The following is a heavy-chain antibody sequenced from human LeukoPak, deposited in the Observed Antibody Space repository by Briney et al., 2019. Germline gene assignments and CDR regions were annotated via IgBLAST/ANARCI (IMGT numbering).Heavy chain of an antibody. D-gene: IGHD3-10*01. CDR2: IYPGDSDT. CDR3: ARPLLKFGEYDI. J-gene: IGHJ3*02. CDR1: GYSFTSYW. Sequence: GESLKISCKGSGYSFTSYWIGWVRQMPGKGLEWLGIIYPGDSDTRYSPSFQGQVTFSADKSVSTAYLQWSSLKASDTAMYYCARPLLKFGEYDIWGQGTMVTVSS. V-gene: IGHV5-51*01.